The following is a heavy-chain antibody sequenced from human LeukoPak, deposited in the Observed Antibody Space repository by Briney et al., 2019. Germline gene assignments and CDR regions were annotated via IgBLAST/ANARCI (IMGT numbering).Heavy chain of an antibody. CDR3: ARGDSYGLGELTFFDY. Sequence: PSETLSLTCTVSGGSISSGGYYWSWIRQPPGKGLEWIGYIYHSGSTYYNPSLKSRVTISVDRSKNQFSLKLSSVTAADTAVYYCARGDSYGLGELTFFDYWGQGTLVTVSS. J-gene: IGHJ4*02. CDR2: IYHSGST. V-gene: IGHV4-30-2*01. D-gene: IGHD3-16*01. CDR1: GGSISSGGYY.